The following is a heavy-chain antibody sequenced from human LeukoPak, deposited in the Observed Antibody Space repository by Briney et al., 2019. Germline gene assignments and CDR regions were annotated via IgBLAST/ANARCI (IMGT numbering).Heavy chain of an antibody. D-gene: IGHD1-1*01. CDR1: GGTFSSYA. CDR2: IIPIFGTA. J-gene: IGHJ4*02. Sequence: ASVKVSCKASGGTFSSYAISWVRQAPGQGLEWMGGIIPIFGTANYAQKFQGRVTMTRDTSTSTVYMELSSLRSEDTAVYYCARSRENWNPLEFDYWGQGTLVTVSS. V-gene: IGHV1-69*05. CDR3: ARSRENWNPLEFDY.